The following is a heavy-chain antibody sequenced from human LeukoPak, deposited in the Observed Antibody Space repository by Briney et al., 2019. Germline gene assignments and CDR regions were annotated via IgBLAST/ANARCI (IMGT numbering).Heavy chain of an antibody. J-gene: IGHJ3*02. V-gene: IGHV4-4*07. CDR3: SRESSSWAPDAFDI. Sequence: PSETLSLTCTVSGGYISSYYWSWIRQPAGKGLEWIGRIYTSGSTNYNPSLKSRVTMSVDTSKNQFSLKLSSVTAADTAVYYCSRESSSWAPDAFDIWGQGTMVTVSS. D-gene: IGHD6-13*01. CDR2: IYTSGST. CDR1: GGYISSYY.